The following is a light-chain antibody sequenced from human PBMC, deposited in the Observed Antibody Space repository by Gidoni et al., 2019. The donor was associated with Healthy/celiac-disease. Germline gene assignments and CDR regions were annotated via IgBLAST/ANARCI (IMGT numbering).Light chain of an antibody. CDR2: GAS. CDR3: QYYNNWPRT. Sequence: PATSAAPPGETATSSCRARQIVSSNACWQQQTPGHAPRLLIDGASTRATGTPARCSGSWCATYSTLIISSLQSEDVAVYYCQYYNNWPRTFGQGTKLEIK. J-gene: IGKJ2*02. CDR1: QIVSSN. V-gene: IGKV3D-15*01.